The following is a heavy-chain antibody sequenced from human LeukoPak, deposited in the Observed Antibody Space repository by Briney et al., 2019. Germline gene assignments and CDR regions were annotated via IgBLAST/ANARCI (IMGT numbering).Heavy chain of an antibody. V-gene: IGHV3-15*01. CDR3: TTDRYYDNSELQFQH. D-gene: IGHD3-22*01. CDR2: IKRETDGGTI. J-gene: IGHJ1*01. Sequence: GGSLRLSCAASGFTLNNAWMSWVRQTPGKGLEWLGRIKRETDGGTIDYAAPVKGRFTISRDDSRNTLYLQMDSLKIEDTAVYYCTTDRYYDNSELQFQHWGQGTLVTVSS. CDR1: GFTLNNAW.